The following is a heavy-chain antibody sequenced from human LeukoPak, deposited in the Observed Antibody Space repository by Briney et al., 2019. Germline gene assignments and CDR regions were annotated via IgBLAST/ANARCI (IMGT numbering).Heavy chain of an antibody. V-gene: IGHV3-30*03. Sequence: PGRSLRLSCAASGFTFSTYGMNWVRQAPGKGLEWVAALSYDGYNDHYADSVRGRFTISRDNSKNTLFLQMNSLRGEDTAVYYCARGYGPWVYYGMDVWGQGTTVTVSS. CDR1: GFTFSTYG. J-gene: IGHJ6*02. CDR3: ARGYGPWVYYGMDV. D-gene: IGHD5-18*01. CDR2: LSYDGYND.